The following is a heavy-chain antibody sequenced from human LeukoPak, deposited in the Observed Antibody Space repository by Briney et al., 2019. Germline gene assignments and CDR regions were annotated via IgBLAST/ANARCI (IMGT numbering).Heavy chain of an antibody. V-gene: IGHV1-2*02. D-gene: IGHD5-12*01. CDR1: GYTFTGYY. J-gene: IGHJ4*02. CDR3: ASPWPYSGYAYYFDY. Sequence: ASVKVSCKASGYTFTGYYIHWVRQAPGQGLEWMGWINPNSGGTDYVQKFQGRVSMTRDTSISTAYMELSRLRSDDTAVYYCASPWPYSGYAYYFDYWGQGTLVTVSS. CDR2: INPNSGGT.